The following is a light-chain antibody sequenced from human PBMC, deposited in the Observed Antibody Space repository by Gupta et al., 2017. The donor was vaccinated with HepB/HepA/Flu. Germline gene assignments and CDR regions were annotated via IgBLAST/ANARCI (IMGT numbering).Light chain of an antibody. V-gene: IGKV1-39*01. J-gene: IGKJ3*01. CDR1: QSISSY. CDR3: QQSYSTPFT. Sequence: IQMTQSPSSLSASVGDRVTITCRASQSISSYLNWYQQKPGQAPKLLIYAASSLQSGVPSRFSGSGSGTDFTLTISSLQPEDFATYYCQQSYSTPFTFGPGTKVDIK. CDR2: AAS.